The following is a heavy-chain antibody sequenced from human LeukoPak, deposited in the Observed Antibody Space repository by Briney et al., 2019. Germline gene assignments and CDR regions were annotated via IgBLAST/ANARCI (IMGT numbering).Heavy chain of an antibody. CDR3: ARREGRSASPFFFDS. CDR2: MNPNSGNT. D-gene: IGHD6-6*01. CDR1: GCTFTSYD. J-gene: IGHJ4*02. V-gene: IGHV1-8*01. Sequence: ASVKVSCKASGCTFTSYDINWVRQATGQGLEWMGWMNPNSGNTGYAQKFQGRVTMTRNTSISTAYMELSSLRSDDTAVYYCARREGRSASPFFFDSWGQGTLVTVSS.